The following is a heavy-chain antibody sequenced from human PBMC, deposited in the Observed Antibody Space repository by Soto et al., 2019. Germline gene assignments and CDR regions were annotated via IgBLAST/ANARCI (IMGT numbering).Heavy chain of an antibody. CDR3: ARVAGSGIDYYYYYMDV. Sequence: PSETLSLTCTVSGGSISSGDYYWSWIRQPPGKGLEWIGYIYYSGSTYYNPSLKSRVTISVDTSKNQFSLKLSSVTAADTAVYYCARVAGSGIDYYYYYMDVWGKGTTVTVSS. CDR1: GGSISSGDYY. V-gene: IGHV4-30-4*01. CDR2: IYYSGST. D-gene: IGHD3-10*01. J-gene: IGHJ6*03.